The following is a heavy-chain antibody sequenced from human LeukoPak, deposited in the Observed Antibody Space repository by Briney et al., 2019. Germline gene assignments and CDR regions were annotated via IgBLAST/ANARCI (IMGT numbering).Heavy chain of an antibody. CDR3: ARDGHGDGFLTGYSYFGVDV. D-gene: IGHD3-9*01. CDR1: GFTFSSYA. V-gene: IGHV3-21*01. J-gene: IGHJ6*02. Sequence: PGGSLRLSCAASGFTFSSYAMTWVRQAPGKGLEWVSSVTISSNFIYYADSVKGRFTFSRDNAKSSLFLQMNSLRAEDTAVYFCARDGHGDGFLTGYSYFGVDVWGQGTTVTVSS. CDR2: VTISSNFI.